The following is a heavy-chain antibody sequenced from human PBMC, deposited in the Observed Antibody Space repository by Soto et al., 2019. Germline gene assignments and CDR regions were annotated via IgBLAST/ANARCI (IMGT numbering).Heavy chain of an antibody. CDR2: INHSGST. Sequence: SETLSLTCAVYGGSFSGYYWSWIRQPPGKGLEWIGEINHSGSTNYNPSLKSRVTISVDTSKNQFSLKLSSVTAADTAVYYWARGGGYDSGSYYNAPRGYYYMDVWGKGTTVTVSS. V-gene: IGHV4-34*01. J-gene: IGHJ6*03. D-gene: IGHD3-10*01. CDR1: GGSFSGYY. CDR3: ARGGGYDSGSYYNAPRGYYYMDV.